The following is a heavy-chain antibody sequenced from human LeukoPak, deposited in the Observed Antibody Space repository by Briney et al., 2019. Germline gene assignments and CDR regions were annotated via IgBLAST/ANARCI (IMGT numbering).Heavy chain of an antibody. Sequence: GGSLRLSCAPSGFSFSSYWMSWVRQAPGKGLEWVASIKHDASEKYYVDSVKGRFTISRDNAKNSLNLQMNSLRAEDTAVYYCARAAEMATIPAVLWGQGTLVTVSS. J-gene: IGHJ4*02. D-gene: IGHD5-24*01. CDR3: ARAAEMATIPAVL. CDR1: GFSFSSYW. CDR2: IKHDASEK. V-gene: IGHV3-7*03.